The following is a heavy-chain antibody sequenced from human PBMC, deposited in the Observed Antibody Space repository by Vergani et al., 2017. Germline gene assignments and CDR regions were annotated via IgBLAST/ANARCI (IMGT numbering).Heavy chain of an antibody. CDR1: GGSFTSYH. D-gene: IGHD4-11*01. CDR2: IDHTGRP. CDR3: SIVNTETNGHLYYYYYMDV. J-gene: IGHJ6*03. Sequence: QVQLQQWGGGLLKPSETLSLNCVVNGGSFTSYHWTWIRQSPGGVLEWVGDIDHTGRPDYNSSLKSRLTSSVDKSLNQFSLTLNSVTATDTAIYFCSIVNTETNGHLYYYYYMDVWGQGTAVTVS. V-gene: IGHV4-34*01.